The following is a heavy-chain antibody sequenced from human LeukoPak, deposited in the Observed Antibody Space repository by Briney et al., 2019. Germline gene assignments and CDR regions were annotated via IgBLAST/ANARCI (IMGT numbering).Heavy chain of an antibody. J-gene: IGHJ1*01. V-gene: IGHV4-59*12. CDR1: GGSISSYY. D-gene: IGHD6-13*01. CDR3: ARGYSSSWFAGLYFQH. CDR2: IYYGGST. Sequence: LETLSLTCTVSGGSISSYYWSWIRQPPGKGLEWIGYIYYGGSTNYNPSFKNRVTISVDTSKNQFSLKLSSVTAADTAVYYCARGYSSSWFAGLYFQHWGQGTLVTVSS.